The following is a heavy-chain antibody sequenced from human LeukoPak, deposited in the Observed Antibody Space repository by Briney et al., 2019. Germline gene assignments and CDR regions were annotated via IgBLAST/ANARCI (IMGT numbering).Heavy chain of an antibody. CDR1: GFTFSSYG. D-gene: IGHD1-26*01. CDR3: AKGGSYGSFDY. J-gene: IGHJ4*02. V-gene: IGHV3-30*18. CDR2: ISYDGSNK. Sequence: GGSLRLSCAASGFTFSSYGMHWVRQAPGKGPEWVAVISYDGSNKYYAESVKGRFTISRDNSKNTLYLQMNSLRAEDTAVYYCAKGGSYGSFDYWGQGTLVTLSS.